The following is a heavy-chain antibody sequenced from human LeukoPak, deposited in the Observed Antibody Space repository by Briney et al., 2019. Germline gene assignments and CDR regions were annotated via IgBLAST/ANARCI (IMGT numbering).Heavy chain of an antibody. V-gene: IGHV3-7*01. D-gene: IGHD5-18*01. CDR3: ARVGGYGPLDY. J-gene: IGHJ4*02. CDR2: IKLDGSEK. CDR1: GFTFSDYW. Sequence: GGSLKLSCAASGFTFSDYWMSWVRQAPGKGVEWVANIKLDGSEKYYVDSVEGRFTISRDNAKNTLYLQMNSLRAEDTAVYYCARVGGYGPLDYWGQGTLVTVSS.